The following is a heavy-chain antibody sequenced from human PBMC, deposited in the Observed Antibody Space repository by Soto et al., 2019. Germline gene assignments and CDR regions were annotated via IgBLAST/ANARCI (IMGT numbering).Heavy chain of an antibody. CDR2: IGTGGDT. V-gene: IGHV3-13*01. Sequence: EVQLVESGGGLVQPGGSLRLSCAASGFSFSSYAMHWVRQATGKGLEWVSAIGTGGDTYYVDSVKGRFTISRENAKNSLYLQMNSLRAGDTAVYYCGRGRGFDPWGQGTLVTVSS. CDR1: GFSFSSYA. J-gene: IGHJ5*02. CDR3: GRGRGFDP.